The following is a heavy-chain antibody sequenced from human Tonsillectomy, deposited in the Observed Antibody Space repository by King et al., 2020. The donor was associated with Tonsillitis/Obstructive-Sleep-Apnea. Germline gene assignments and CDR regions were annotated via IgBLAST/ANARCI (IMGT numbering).Heavy chain of an antibody. Sequence: VQLVESGGGVVQPGRSLRLSCEASGFTFRSYAMHWVRQAPGKGLEWVAFISYDGSNKYYADSVKGRFAISRDNSKNTLYLQMNSLRTEDTAVYYCARDAAEWDLLGFFDYWGQGILVTVSS. D-gene: IGHD1-26*01. V-gene: IGHV3-30*09. CDR3: ARDAAEWDLLGFFDY. CDR1: GFTFRSYA. CDR2: ISYDGSNK. J-gene: IGHJ4*02.